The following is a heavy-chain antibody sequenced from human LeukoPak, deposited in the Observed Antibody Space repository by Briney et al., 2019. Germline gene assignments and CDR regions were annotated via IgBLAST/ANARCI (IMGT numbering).Heavy chain of an antibody. V-gene: IGHV3-21*01. J-gene: IGHJ3*02. CDR3: AREGWYSSSWFDAFDI. CDR1: GFTFSTYT. CDR2: ISSSSTYL. D-gene: IGHD6-13*01. Sequence: GGSLRLSCAASGFTFSTYTIHWVRQPPGKGLEWVSSISSSSTYLYYADSVRGRFTISRDDSKNTLYLQMNSLRAEDTAVYYCAREGWYSSSWFDAFDIWGQGTMVTVSS.